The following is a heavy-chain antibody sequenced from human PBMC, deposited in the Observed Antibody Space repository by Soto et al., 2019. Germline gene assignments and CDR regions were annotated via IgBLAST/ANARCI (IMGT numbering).Heavy chain of an antibody. CDR3: ARDPTMVRGVMNYYYGMDV. D-gene: IGHD3-10*01. J-gene: IGHJ6*02. CDR2: ITPMFGTT. CDR1: GGTFSSYA. V-gene: IGHV1-69*13. Sequence: SVKVSCKASGGTFSSYAIIWVRQAPGQGLEWMGGITPMFGTTNYAQKFQGRVTVTADESTSTAYMELSSLRSEDTAVYYCARDPTMVRGVMNYYYGMDVWGQGTTVTVSS.